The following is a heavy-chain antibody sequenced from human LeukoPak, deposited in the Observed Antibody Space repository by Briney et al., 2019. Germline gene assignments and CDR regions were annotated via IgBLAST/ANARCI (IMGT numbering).Heavy chain of an antibody. V-gene: IGHV3-48*03. D-gene: IGHD2-15*01. Sequence: GGSLRLSCATSGFTFSSYEMNWVRQAPGKGLEWVSYISTSGSTIYYADSVKGRFTISRDNAKNSLYLQINSLRAEDTAVYYCARGRGYCSGGSCYTDYWGQGTLVTVSS. J-gene: IGHJ4*02. CDR2: ISTSGSTI. CDR3: ARGRGYCSGGSCYTDY. CDR1: GFTFSSYE.